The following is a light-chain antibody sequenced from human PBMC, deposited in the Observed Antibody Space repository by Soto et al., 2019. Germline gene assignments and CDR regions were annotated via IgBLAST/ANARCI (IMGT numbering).Light chain of an antibody. V-gene: IGKV3-20*01. CDR2: AAS. CDR3: QQFGSSPGFT. CDR1: QSINNRY. J-gene: IGKJ3*01. Sequence: EIVLTQSPGTLSLSPGERATLSCRASQSINNRYLAWYQQKPGQAPRLLIYAASSRATGIPDRSSGSGSGTAFTLTISRLEPEDFAVYYCQQFGSSPGFTFGPGTKVDIK.